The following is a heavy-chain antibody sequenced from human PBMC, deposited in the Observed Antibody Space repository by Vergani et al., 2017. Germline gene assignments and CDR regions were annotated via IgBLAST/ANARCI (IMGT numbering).Heavy chain of an antibody. Sequence: EVQLVESGGGLVQPGRSLRLSCTASGFTFGDYAMSWVRQAPGKGLEWVGFIRSKAYGGTTEYATSVKGRFTISRDDSKSIAYLQMNSLKTEDTAVYYCTRAYGDCEGEFDYWGQGTLVTVAS. CDR2: IRSKAYGGTT. CDR1: GFTFGDYA. CDR3: TRAYGDCEGEFDY. V-gene: IGHV3-49*04. D-gene: IGHD4-17*01. J-gene: IGHJ4*02.